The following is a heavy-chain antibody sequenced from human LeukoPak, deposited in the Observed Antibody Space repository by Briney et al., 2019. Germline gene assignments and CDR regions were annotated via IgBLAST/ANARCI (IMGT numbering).Heavy chain of an antibody. CDR3: AKGGESGRYFVLDS. D-gene: IGHD1-26*01. CDR1: GFTFSSYA. CDR2: ISGSGDNT. V-gene: IGHV3-23*01. Sequence: PGGSLRLSCAASGFTFSSYAMNWVRQAPGKGLEWVSGISGSGDNTYYADSVKGRFTISRDNSKNTLHLQMNSLRAEDTAVYYCAKGGESGRYFVLDSWGQGYLVTVSS. J-gene: IGHJ4*02.